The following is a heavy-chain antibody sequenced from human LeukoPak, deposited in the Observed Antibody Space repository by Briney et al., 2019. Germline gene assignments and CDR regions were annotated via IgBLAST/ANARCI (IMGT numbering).Heavy chain of an antibody. CDR3: ARDVHDFWSGYYIPFDY. V-gene: IGHV3-66*01. Sequence: GGSLRLSCAASGFTVSSNYMSWVRQAPGKGLEWVSVIFSGGSTYYADSVKGRFTISRDNSKNTLYLQMNSLRAEDTAVYYCARDVHDFWSGYYIPFDYWGQGTLVTVSS. CDR1: GFTVSSNY. J-gene: IGHJ4*02. D-gene: IGHD3-3*01. CDR2: IFSGGST.